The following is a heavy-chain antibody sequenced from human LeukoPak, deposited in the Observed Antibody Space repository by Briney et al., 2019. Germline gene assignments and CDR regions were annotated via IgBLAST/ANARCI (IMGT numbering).Heavy chain of an antibody. CDR2: ISSSSSYI. CDR3: ARGSLRAMDV. Sequence: PGRSLRLSCAASGFTFSSYSMNWVRQAPGKGLEWVSSISSSSSYIYYADSVKGRFTISRDNAKNSLYLQMNSPRAEDTAVYYCARGSLRAMDVWGQGTTVTVSS. CDR1: GFTFSSYS. J-gene: IGHJ6*02. V-gene: IGHV3-21*01.